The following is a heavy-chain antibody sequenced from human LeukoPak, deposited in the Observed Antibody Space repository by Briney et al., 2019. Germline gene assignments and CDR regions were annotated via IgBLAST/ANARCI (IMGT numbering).Heavy chain of an antibody. CDR1: GFTVCNKY. CDR2: IYSGGST. J-gene: IGHJ4*02. CDR3: AREVSYSLEY. Sequence: GGSLRLSCAASGFTVCNKYMSWVRQAPGRGLEWVSVIYSGGSTYYADSVKGRFSISRDKSKNTLYLQMNSLRAEVTALYYCAREVSYSLEYWGQGTLVTVSS. D-gene: IGHD3-10*01. V-gene: IGHV3-66*01.